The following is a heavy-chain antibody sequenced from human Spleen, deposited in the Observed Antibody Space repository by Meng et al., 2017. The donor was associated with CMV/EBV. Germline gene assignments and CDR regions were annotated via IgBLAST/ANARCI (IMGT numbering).Heavy chain of an antibody. D-gene: IGHD6-6*01. Sequence: GGSLRLSCAASGFTFSDYYMNWIRQAPGKGLEWLSYISSSGSTLYYTDSVKGRFTISRDNAKNSLYLQMNSLRVEDTAVYYCANGLSIRARPLLYYYGMDVWGQGTTVTVSS. V-gene: IGHV3-11*01. CDR3: ANGLSIRARPLLYYYGMDV. J-gene: IGHJ6*02. CDR1: GFTFSDYY. CDR2: ISSSGSTL.